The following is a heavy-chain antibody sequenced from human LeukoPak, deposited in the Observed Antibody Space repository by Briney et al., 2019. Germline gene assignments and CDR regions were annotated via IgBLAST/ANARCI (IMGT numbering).Heavy chain of an antibody. V-gene: IGHV3-53*01. CDR3: ARVGDHFHWYLDL. CDR2: LYSGSDT. Sequence: GGSLRLSCAASGFSVSTKYMNWVRQAPGKGLEWVSILYSGSDTYYANSVKGRFTISRDSSRNILFLQMNDLRAEDTAVYYCARVGDHFHWYLDLWGRGTLVTVSS. CDR1: GFSVSTKY. D-gene: IGHD3-10*01. J-gene: IGHJ2*01.